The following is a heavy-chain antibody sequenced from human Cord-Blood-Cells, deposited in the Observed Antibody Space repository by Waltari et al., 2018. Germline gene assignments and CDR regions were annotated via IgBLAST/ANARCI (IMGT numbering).Heavy chain of an antibody. CDR3: ARATVYDSSGYDY. J-gene: IGHJ4*02. V-gene: IGHV3-53*04. Sequence: EVQLVESGGGLVQPGGSLRLSCAASGFTVSSNYMSWVRQAPGKGLELVSVIYSGGSTYYADSVKGRFTISRHNSKNTLYLQMNSLRAEDTAVYYCARATVYDSSGYDYWGQGTLVTVSS. CDR1: GFTVSSNY. CDR2: IYSGGST. D-gene: IGHD3-22*01.